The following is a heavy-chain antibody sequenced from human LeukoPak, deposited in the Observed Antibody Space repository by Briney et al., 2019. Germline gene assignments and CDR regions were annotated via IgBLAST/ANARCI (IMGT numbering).Heavy chain of an antibody. CDR1: GYTFSRYG. CDR3: ATLQEN. J-gene: IGHJ4*02. V-gene: IGHV3-30*03. CDR2: ISYDGSNK. Sequence: GGSLRLSCAPSGYTFSRYGMHWVRQAPGKGLEWVAVISYDGSNKYYADSMKGRFTISRDNSKNTLYLQMNSLRLEDTAVYYCATLQENWGQGTLVRVSS.